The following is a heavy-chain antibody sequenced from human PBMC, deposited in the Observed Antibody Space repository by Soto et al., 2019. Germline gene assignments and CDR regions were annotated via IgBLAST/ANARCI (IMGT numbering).Heavy chain of an antibody. V-gene: IGHV1-69*04. D-gene: IGHD5-12*01. J-gene: IGHJ4*02. CDR1: GGTFSSYT. CDR3: ARDQGYSGYDSFVGPEKFAY. Sequence: SVKVSCKASGGTFSSYTISWVRQAPGQGLEWMGRIIPILGIANYAQKFQGRVTITADKSTSTAYMELSSLRSEDTAVYYCARDQGYSGYDSFVGPEKFAYWGQGTLVTVSS. CDR2: IIPILGIA.